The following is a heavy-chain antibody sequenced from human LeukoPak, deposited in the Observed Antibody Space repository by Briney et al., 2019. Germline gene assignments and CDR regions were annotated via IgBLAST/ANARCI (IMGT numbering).Heavy chain of an antibody. J-gene: IGHJ3*02. D-gene: IGHD3-10*01. CDR1: GFTFSNAW. CDR2: IRYDGSNK. Sequence: PGGSLRLSCAASGFTFSNAWMSWVRQAPGKGLEWVAFIRYDGSNKYYADSVKGRFTISRDNSKNTLYLQMNSLRAEDTAVYNCAKSGPHSQGAFDIWGQGTMVTVSS. V-gene: IGHV3-30*02. CDR3: AKSGPHSQGAFDI.